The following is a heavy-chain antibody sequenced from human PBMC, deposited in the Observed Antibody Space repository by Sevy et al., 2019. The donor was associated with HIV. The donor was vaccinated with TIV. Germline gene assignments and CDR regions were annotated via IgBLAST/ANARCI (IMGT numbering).Heavy chain of an antibody. CDR2: IYYSGST. Sequence: SETLSLTCTVSGGSISSDYWSWIRQPPGKGLEWIGHIYYSGSTNYNPSLKNRVTLSVDTSKNQFSLKLSSVTAADTAVYYCVRRGLVGAFDIWGQGTMVTVSS. CDR1: GGSISSDY. D-gene: IGHD3-10*01. J-gene: IGHJ3*02. CDR3: VRRGLVGAFDI. V-gene: IGHV4-59*01.